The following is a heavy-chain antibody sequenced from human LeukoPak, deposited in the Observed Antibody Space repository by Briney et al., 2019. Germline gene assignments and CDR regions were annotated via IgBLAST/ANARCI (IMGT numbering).Heavy chain of an antibody. CDR2: IKQDGSEK. V-gene: IGHV3-7*01. J-gene: IGHJ6*02. CDR3: ARDDCSSTSCFLYYYYYGMDV. Sequence: PGGSLRLSCAASGFTFSSYWMSWVRQAPGKGLAWVANIKQDGSEKYYVDSVKGRFTISRDNAKNSLYLQMNSLRAEDTAVYYCARDDCSSTSCFLYYYYYGMDVWGQGTTVTVSS. CDR1: GFTFSSYW. D-gene: IGHD2-2*01.